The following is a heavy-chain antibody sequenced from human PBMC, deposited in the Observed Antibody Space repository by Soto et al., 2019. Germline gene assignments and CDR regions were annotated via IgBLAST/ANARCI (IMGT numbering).Heavy chain of an antibody. D-gene: IGHD2-21*01. CDR2: IKSKTDGGTT. Sequence: EVQLVESGGGLVKPGGSLRLSCAASGLTFSNAWMNWVRQAPGKGLEWVGRIKSKTDGGTTEYAAPVKVRFTISRDYLKNTLYLQMNSLNSEDTAVYYGTTKEVVYSMDVWGQGTTVTVSS. J-gene: IGHJ6*02. V-gene: IGHV3-15*07. CDR3: TTKEVVYSMDV. CDR1: GLTFSNAW.